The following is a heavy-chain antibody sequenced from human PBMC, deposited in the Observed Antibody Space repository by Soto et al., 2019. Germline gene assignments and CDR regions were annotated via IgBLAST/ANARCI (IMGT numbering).Heavy chain of an antibody. J-gene: IGHJ6*02. CDR1: GFTFSSYA. CDR3: AKAKSYYFYGMDV. Sequence: GGSLRLSCAASGFTFSSYAMSWVRQAPGKGLEWVSAISGSGGSTYYADSVKGRFTISRDNSKNTLFLQMNSLRAEDTAVYYCAKAKSYYFYGMDVWGQGTTVTVSS. CDR2: ISGSGGST. V-gene: IGHV3-23*01.